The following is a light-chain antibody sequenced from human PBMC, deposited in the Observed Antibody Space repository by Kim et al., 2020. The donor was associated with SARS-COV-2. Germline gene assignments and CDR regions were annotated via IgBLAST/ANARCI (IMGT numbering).Light chain of an antibody. CDR1: QGISSY. V-gene: IGKV1-8*01. Sequence: AIRMTQSPSSLSASTGDRVTITCRASQGISSYLAWYQQKSGKAPKLLIYAASTLQSGVPSRFSGSGSGTDFTLTISCLQSEDFATYYFQQYYSYPRTFGQGTKVDIK. CDR3: QQYYSYPRT. CDR2: AAS. J-gene: IGKJ1*01.